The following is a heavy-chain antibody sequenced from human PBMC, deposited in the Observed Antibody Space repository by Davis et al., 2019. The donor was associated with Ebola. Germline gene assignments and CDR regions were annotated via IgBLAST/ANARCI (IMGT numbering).Heavy chain of an antibody. CDR1: GFTFSSYS. CDR2: ISSSSSYI. J-gene: IGHJ6*03. CDR3: ASFTTMVRGVIINYYMDV. D-gene: IGHD3-10*01. V-gene: IGHV3-21*01. Sequence: GGSLRLSCAASGFTFSSYSMNWVRQAPGKGLEWVSSISSSSSYIYYADSVKGRLTISRDNAKNSLYLQMNSQRAEDTAVYYCASFTTMVRGVIINYYMDVWGKGTTVTVSS.